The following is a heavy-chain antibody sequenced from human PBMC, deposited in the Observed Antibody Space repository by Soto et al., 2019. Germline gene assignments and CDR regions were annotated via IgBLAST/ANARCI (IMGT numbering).Heavy chain of an antibody. D-gene: IGHD3-22*01. CDR1: GYSFTSYW. Sequence: PGESLKISCKGSGYSFTSYWIGGGRQIPGKGLEWMGIIYPGDSDTRYSPSFQDQVTISADKSISTAYLQWSSLKASDTAMYYCARLYPMVVDHNWFDPWGQGTLVTVSS. V-gene: IGHV5-51*01. CDR2: IYPGDSDT. J-gene: IGHJ5*02. CDR3: ARLYPMVVDHNWFDP.